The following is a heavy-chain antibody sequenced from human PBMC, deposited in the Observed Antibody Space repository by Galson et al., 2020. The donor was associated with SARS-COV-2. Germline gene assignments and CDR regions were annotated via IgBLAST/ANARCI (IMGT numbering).Heavy chain of an antibody. J-gene: IGHJ6*02. V-gene: IGHV3-20*04. CDR1: GFTFAAYC. Sequence: GESLSLSCPASGFTFAAYCMTCVRPVPENVLEWVSCILWSGGPTVYADSVKGRFTISRDNAKNSLYLQMSSLRVEDTAFYYCARKDYYGSGNDVWGQGTTGTVSS. CDR3: ARKDYYGSGNDV. CDR2: ILWSGGPT. D-gene: IGHD3-10*01.